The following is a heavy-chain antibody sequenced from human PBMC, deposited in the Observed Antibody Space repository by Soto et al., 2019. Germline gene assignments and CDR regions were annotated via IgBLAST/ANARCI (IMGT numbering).Heavy chain of an antibody. CDR1: GFTFSNAW. V-gene: IGHV3-15*01. CDR3: ARGWQWLVTLDPYFDF. CDR2: IKSKTDGGTT. Sequence: EVQLVESGGGLVKPGGSLRLSCAASGFTFSNAWMSWVRQAPGKGLEWVGRIKSKTDGGTTDYAAPVKGRFTISRDDSKNTLYLQINSLRAEDTAVYYCARGWQWLVTLDPYFDFWGRGTLVTVSS. J-gene: IGHJ4*02. D-gene: IGHD6-19*01.